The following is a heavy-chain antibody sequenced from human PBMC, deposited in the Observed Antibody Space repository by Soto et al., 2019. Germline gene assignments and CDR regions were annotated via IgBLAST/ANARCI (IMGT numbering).Heavy chain of an antibody. CDR3: ATARYGSGSYYNPSAYYYYGMDV. CDR2: IDPSDSYT. J-gene: IGHJ6*02. CDR1: GYSFTSYW. Sequence: GESLKISCKGSGYSFTSYWISWVRQMPGKGLEWMGRIDPSDSYTNYSPSFQGHVTISADKSISTAYLQWSSLKASDTAMYYCATARYGSGSYYNPSAYYYYGMDVWGQGNTVTV. D-gene: IGHD3-10*01. V-gene: IGHV5-10-1*01.